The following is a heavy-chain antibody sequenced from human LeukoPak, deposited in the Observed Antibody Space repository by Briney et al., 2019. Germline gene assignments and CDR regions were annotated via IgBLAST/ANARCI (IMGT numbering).Heavy chain of an antibody. CDR1: GYSFTSYW. Sequence: GESLKISCKGSGYSFTSYWIGWVRQMPGKGLEWMGIIYPGDSDTRYSPSFQGQVTIPADKSISTAYLQWSSLKASDTAMYYCARVVVVVATSLGWFDPWGQGTLVTVSS. CDR3: ARVVVVVATSLGWFDP. D-gene: IGHD2-15*01. J-gene: IGHJ5*02. CDR2: IYPGDSDT. V-gene: IGHV5-51*01.